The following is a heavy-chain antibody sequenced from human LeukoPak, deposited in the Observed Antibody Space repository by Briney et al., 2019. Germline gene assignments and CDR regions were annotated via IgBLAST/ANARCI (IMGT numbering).Heavy chain of an antibody. J-gene: IGHJ4*02. CDR3: ARHDGSWHGAINLDY. CDR1: GISINNYY. Sequence: SETLSLTCTVSGISINNYYWSWIRQPPGKGLEWIGYIYYTGNANYSPSLKSRATISVDTSKNQFSLRLSSVTAADTAVYYCARHDGSWHGAINLDYWGQGTLVTVSS. D-gene: IGHD4-17*01. V-gene: IGHV4-59*08. CDR2: IYYTGNA.